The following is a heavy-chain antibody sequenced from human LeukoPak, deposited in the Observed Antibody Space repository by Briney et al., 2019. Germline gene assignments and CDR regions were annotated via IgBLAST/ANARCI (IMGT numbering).Heavy chain of an antibody. CDR2: IYYSGST. CDR3: ARSADYDFWSGYRWFDP. CDR1: GGSISSYY. V-gene: IGHV4-59*01. Sequence: PSETLSLTCTVSGGSISSYYWSWIRQPPGKGLEWIGYIYYSGSTNYNPSLKSRVTISVDTSKNQFSLKLSSVTAADTAVYYCARSADYDFWSGYRWFDPWGQGTLVTVSS. D-gene: IGHD3-3*01. J-gene: IGHJ5*02.